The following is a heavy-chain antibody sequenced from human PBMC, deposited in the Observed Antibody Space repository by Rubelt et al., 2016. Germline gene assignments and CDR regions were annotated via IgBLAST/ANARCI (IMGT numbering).Heavy chain of an antibody. V-gene: IGHV4-34*01. CDR3: ARDPYDVWGGYSDWYFNL. CDR1: GGSFSNYY. J-gene: IGHJ2*01. CDR2: INKSGNT. D-gene: IGHD3-3*01. Sequence: QVQLQQWGAGLFRPSQTLSLTCGVYGGSFSNYYWTWIRQPPGKGLEWIGDINKSGNTDYNPSLKSRATISVDTSKNQFSLKAGPLIAAGTAGYYWARDPYDVWGGYSDWYFNLLGRGTLVTVSS.